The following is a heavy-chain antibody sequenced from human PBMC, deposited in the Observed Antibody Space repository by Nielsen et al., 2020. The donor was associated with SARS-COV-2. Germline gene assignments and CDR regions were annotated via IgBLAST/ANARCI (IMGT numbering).Heavy chain of an antibody. D-gene: IGHD4-11*01. CDR3: TASTVTTGPWAFDI. Sequence: GGSLRLSCAASGFTFSNYAMHWVRQAPGEGLEWVAIMSFAGNNKYYANSVKGRFTISRDNSKNTLYLQMNSLKTEDTAVYYCTASTVTTGPWAFDIWGQGTMVTVSS. CDR1: GFTFSNYA. J-gene: IGHJ3*02. CDR2: MSFAGNNK. V-gene: IGHV3-30-3*01.